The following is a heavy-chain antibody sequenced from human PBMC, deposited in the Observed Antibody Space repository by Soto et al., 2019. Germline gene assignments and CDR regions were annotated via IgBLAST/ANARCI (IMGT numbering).Heavy chain of an antibody. J-gene: IGHJ4*02. D-gene: IGHD3-22*01. Sequence: QVQLVESGGGVVQPGGSLRLSCVASGFTFSTYAIHWVRQAPGKGLEWVALVSVDGSLEYYADSVKGRSTVSRDNSKSTMYFKMNSLETEATACYYYARRRTGRGYDFEHWGQGTLITVSS. CDR1: GFTFSTYA. CDR2: VSVDGSLE. CDR3: ARRRTGRGYDFEH. V-gene: IGHV3-30-3*01.